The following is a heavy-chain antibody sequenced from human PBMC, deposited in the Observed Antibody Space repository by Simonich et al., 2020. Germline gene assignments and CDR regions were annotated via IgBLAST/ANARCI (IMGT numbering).Heavy chain of an antibody. D-gene: IGHD7-27*01. CDR1: GFTFSSSL. CDR2: IKQNGSEN. Sequence: EVQLVESGGGLVQPVGSLRLSCAASGFTFSSSLMSWVRQAPGKGLEWVAKIKQNGSENNYLDTVKGRFTISRDNAKNSLYLQMNSLRAEDTAVYYCARDGLGTAYYYYMDVWGKGTTVTVSS. CDR3: ARDGLGTAYYYYMDV. V-gene: IGHV3-7*01. J-gene: IGHJ6*03.